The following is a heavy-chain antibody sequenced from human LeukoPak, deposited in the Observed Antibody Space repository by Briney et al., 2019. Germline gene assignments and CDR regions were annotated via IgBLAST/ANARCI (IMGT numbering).Heavy chain of an antibody. CDR1: GFKFSTRP. CDR3: VNQISGWVY. V-gene: IGHV3-64D*06. J-gene: IGHJ4*02. Sequence: GGTLRNPRSATGFKFSTRPMHWVRQAPGKGLEYVSGSSANGGSTYYADSVKGRFIISRDNSKNTVYLQMSSLRPEDTAVYYCVNQISGWVYWGQGTLVTVSS. CDR2: SSANGGST. D-gene: IGHD6-19*01.